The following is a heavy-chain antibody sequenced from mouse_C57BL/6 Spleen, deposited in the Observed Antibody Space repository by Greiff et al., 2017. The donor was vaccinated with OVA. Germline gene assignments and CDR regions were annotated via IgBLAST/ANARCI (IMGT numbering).Heavy chain of an antibody. D-gene: IGHD3-2*02. Sequence: QVQLQQSGPELVKPGASVKISCKASGYSFTSYYIHWVKQRPGQGLEWIGWIYPGSGNTKYNEKFKGKATLTADTSSSTAYMQLSSLTSEDSAVYYCARSDSSGYVAWFAYWGQGTLVTVSA. CDR1: GYSFTSYY. J-gene: IGHJ3*01. V-gene: IGHV1-66*01. CDR2: IYPGSGNT. CDR3: ARSDSSGYVAWFAY.